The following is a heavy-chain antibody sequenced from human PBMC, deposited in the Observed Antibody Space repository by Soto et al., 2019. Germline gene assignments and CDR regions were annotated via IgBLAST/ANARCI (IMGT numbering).Heavy chain of an antibody. CDR1: GGSIDSYY. J-gene: IGHJ4*02. Sequence: PSETLSLTCTVSGGSIDSYYWSWIRQPPGKGLEWIGYIYYSGSTNYNPSLKSRVTISVDTSKNQFSLKLNSVTAADTAVYYCARHPRLGFPDYWGQGTLVTVS. CDR3: ARHPRLGFPDY. D-gene: IGHD3-16*01. V-gene: IGHV4-59*01. CDR2: IYYSGST.